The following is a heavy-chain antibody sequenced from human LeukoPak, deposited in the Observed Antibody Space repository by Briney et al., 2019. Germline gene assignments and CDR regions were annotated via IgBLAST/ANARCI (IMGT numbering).Heavy chain of an antibody. D-gene: IGHD2-2*01. V-gene: IGHV4-30-2*01. CDR1: GGSISSGGYS. CDR3: ARDVVVVPAAIHYGMDV. Sequence: SETLSFTCAVSGGSISSGGYSWSWIRQPPGKGLEWIGYIYHSGSTYYNPSLKSRVTISVDTSKNQFSLNLSSVTAADTAVYYCARDVVVVPAAIHYGMDVWGQGTTVTVSS. CDR2: IYHSGST. J-gene: IGHJ6*02.